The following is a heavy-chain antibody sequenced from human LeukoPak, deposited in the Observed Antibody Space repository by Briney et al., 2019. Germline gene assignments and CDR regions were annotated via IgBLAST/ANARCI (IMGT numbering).Heavy chain of an antibody. CDR2: LNTDGSST. J-gene: IGHJ5*02. Sequence: PGGSLRLSCAASGFTFSSHWMHWVRQAPGKGLVCVSRLNTDGSSTVYADSVKGRFTISRDNAKNTLYLQMNSLRAEDTAVYYCARGYYDSNDSNRSNWFDPWGQGTLVTVSS. CDR3: ARGYYDSNDSNRSNWFDP. CDR1: GFTFSSHW. D-gene: IGHD3-22*01. V-gene: IGHV3-74*01.